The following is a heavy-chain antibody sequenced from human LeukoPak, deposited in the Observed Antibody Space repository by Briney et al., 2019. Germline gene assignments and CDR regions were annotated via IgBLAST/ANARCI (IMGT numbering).Heavy chain of an antibody. V-gene: IGHV1-69*04. CDR3: ARGLGRVLGAAAN. CDR1: GGTFSSYA. D-gene: IGHD6-13*01. J-gene: IGHJ4*02. Sequence: SVKVSCKASGGTFSSYAISWVRQAPGQGLEWMGRIIPILGIANYAQKLQGRVTMTTDTSTSTAYMELRSLRSEDTAVYYCARGLGRVLGAAANWGQGTLVTVSS. CDR2: IIPILGIA.